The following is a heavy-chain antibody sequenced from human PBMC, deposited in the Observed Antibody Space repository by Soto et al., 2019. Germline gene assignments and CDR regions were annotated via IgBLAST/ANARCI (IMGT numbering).Heavy chain of an antibody. Sequence: SETLSLTCTVSGASMNSDHWSWTRQPAGKGLEWIVHIHSSGSTNYNPSLKSRVTMSVDTSKNQFSLRLMSLTAADTAVYYCARDQGVASAGITWFDPWGQGSLVTVSS. J-gene: IGHJ5*02. V-gene: IGHV4-4*07. CDR1: GASMNSDH. CDR3: ARDQGVASAGITWFDP. D-gene: IGHD6-13*01. CDR2: IHSSGST.